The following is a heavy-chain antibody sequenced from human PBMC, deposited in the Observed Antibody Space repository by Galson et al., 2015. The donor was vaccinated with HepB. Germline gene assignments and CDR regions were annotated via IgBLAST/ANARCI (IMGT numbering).Heavy chain of an antibody. CDR2: ISYDGSNK. Sequence: SLRLSCAASGFTFSSYAMHWVRQAPGKGLEWVAFISYDGSNKYYADSMKGRFTISRDNSKNTLYLQMNSLRAEDTAVYYCAKDGYYGSYYYMDVWGIGTTVTVSS. J-gene: IGHJ6*03. CDR1: GFTFSSYA. D-gene: IGHD3-22*01. CDR3: AKDGYYGSYYYMDV. V-gene: IGHV3-30-3*01.